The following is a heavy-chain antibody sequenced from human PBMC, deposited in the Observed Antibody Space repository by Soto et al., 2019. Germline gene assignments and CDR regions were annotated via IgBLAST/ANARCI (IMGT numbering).Heavy chain of an antibody. J-gene: IGHJ3*02. V-gene: IGHV1-3*01. CDR2: INAGNGNT. CDR3: ARDPGPDVFDI. Sequence: ASVKVSCKASGYTFTSYAMHWVRQAPGQRLEWMGWINAGNGNTKYSQKFQGRVTITRDTSASTTYMELSSLRSEDTAVYYCARDPGPDVFDIWGQGTMVTVSS. D-gene: IGHD1-1*01. CDR1: GYTFTSYA.